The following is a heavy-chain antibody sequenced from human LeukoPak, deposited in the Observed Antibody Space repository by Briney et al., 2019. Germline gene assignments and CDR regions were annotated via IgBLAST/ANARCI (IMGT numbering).Heavy chain of an antibody. CDR2: IIPIFGTA. J-gene: IGHJ4*02. Sequence: GASVKVSCKASGGTFNSYAISWVRQAPGQGLEWMGGIIPIFGTANYAQKFQGRVTITADESTSTAYMELSSLRSEDTAVYYCARSGQWLVGYFDYWGQGTLVTVSS. CDR3: ARSGQWLVGYFDY. V-gene: IGHV1-69*13. D-gene: IGHD6-19*01. CDR1: GGTFNSYA.